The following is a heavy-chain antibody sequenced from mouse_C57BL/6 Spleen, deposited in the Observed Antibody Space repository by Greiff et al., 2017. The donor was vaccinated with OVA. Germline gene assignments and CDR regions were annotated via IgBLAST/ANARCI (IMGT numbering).Heavy chain of an antibody. Sequence: VQLQHPWTDLVKPGASVKLSCKASFYPFTIYLLPCLPPLPVPVLSWIGNINPSNGGTNSNEKFKSKATLTVDKSSSTAYMQLSSLTSEDSAVYYCAREDYYGNYAMDYWGQGTSVTVSS. CDR3: AREDYYGNYAMDY. CDR1: FYPFTIYL. V-gene: IGHV1-53*01. CDR2: INPSNGGT. J-gene: IGHJ4*01. D-gene: IGHD1-1*01.